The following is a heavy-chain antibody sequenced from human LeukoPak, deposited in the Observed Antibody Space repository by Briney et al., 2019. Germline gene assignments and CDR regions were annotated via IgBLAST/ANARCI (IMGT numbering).Heavy chain of an antibody. D-gene: IGHD3-9*01. CDR3: AREHYDILTGYYTNYAFDI. CDR2: IYYSGST. CDR1: GGSISSGDYY. J-gene: IGHJ3*02. V-gene: IGHV4-30-4*01. Sequence: SETLSLTCTVSGGSISSGDYYWSWIRQPPGKGLEWIGYIYYSGSTYYNPSLKGRVTISVDTSKNQFSLKLSSVTAADTAVYYCAREHYDILTGYYTNYAFDIWGQGTMVTVSS.